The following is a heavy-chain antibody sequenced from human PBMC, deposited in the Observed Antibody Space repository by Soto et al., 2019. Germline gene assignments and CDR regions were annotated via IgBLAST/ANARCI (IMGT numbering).Heavy chain of an antibody. CDR2: IYWDDDR. D-gene: IGHD2-21*02. Sequence: SGPTLVNPTQTLTLTCTFTGFSLSTSGVGVGWIRQPPGKALEWLALIYWDDDRRYSPSLRSRLTINKDTSKNQVVLTMTNMDPVDTATYYCIQSRCGGDCLQSYASHYYYGMDVWGQGTTVTVSS. CDR3: IQSRCGGDCLQSYASHYYYGMDV. J-gene: IGHJ6*02. CDR1: GFSLSTSGVG. V-gene: IGHV2-5*02.